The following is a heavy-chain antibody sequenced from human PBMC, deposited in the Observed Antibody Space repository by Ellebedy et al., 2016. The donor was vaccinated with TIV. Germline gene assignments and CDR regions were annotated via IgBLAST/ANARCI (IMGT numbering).Heavy chain of an antibody. Sequence: GESLKISCAASEFSFSNAWMSWVRQAPGKGLEWLGRIKSKSGGGTTDYAAPVKGRFTISRDDSKNTLYLQMTSLKNEDTSLYSCTTDKSGAGRGYWGQGTLVTVSS. J-gene: IGHJ4*02. CDR3: TTDKSGAGRGY. D-gene: IGHD6-13*01. CDR1: EFSFSNAW. V-gene: IGHV3-15*01. CDR2: IKSKSGGGTT.